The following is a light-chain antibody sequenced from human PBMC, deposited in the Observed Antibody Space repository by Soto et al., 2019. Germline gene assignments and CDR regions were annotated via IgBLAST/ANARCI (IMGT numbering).Light chain of an antibody. Sequence: EIVMTQSPATLSVSPGERATLSCRANQSVSSNLAWYQQKPGQAPRLLIYGASTRATVFPPRFSGSGSGTEFTLTISSLQSEDFAVYYCQQYNNWPLFTFGPGTKVDIK. V-gene: IGKV3-15*01. CDR3: QQYNNWPLFT. CDR2: GAS. CDR1: QSVSSN. J-gene: IGKJ3*01.